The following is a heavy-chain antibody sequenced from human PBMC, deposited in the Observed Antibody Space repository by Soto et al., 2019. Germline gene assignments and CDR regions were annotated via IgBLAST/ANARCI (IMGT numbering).Heavy chain of an antibody. Sequence: QVQLQESGPGLVKPSETLSLTCTVSGGSISSYYWSWIRQPPGKGLEWIGYIYYSGSTNYNPSLKSRVTISVDTSKNQFSLKLSSVTAADTAVYYCARERERSVEDYWGQGTLVTVSS. CDR3: ARERERSVEDY. D-gene: IGHD2-15*01. CDR1: GGSISSYY. CDR2: IYYSGST. J-gene: IGHJ4*02. V-gene: IGHV4-59*01.